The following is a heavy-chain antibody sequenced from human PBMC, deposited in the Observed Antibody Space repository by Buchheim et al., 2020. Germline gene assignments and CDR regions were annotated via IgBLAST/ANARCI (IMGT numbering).Heavy chain of an antibody. D-gene: IGHD5-18*01. CDR1: GFTFSSYW. J-gene: IGHJ4*02. V-gene: IGHV3-74*01. CDR2: INDYGSST. Sequence: EVQVVESGGGLVQPGGSLRLSCAASGFTFSSYWMHWVRQAPGKGLVWVSRINDYGSSTTYADSVKGRFTISRDNAKKTLYLQMNSLRAEDTAVYYCARVRVEYSYGYDTLDYWGQGTL. CDR3: ARVRVEYSYGYDTLDY.